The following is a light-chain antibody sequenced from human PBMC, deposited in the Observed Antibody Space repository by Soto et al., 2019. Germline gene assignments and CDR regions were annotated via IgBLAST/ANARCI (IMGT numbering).Light chain of an antibody. CDR3: QQYGISPGGT. CDR2: DAS. V-gene: IGKV3-15*01. J-gene: IGKJ2*01. Sequence: ELVLTQSPATLSVSPGERATLSCRASQGVGSTLAWYQQEPGQAPRLLIYDASTRATGIPARFSGDGSGTEFTLTISRLEPEDFAVYYCQQYGISPGGTFGQGTKLEIK. CDR1: QGVGST.